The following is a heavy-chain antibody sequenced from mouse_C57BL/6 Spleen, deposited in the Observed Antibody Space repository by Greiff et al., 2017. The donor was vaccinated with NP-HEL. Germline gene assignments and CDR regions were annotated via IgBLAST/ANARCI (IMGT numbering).Heavy chain of an antibody. CDR3: ARVLLRYYYAMDY. Sequence: VQLQQSGPELVKPGASVKMSCKASGYTFTDYNMHWVKQSHGKSLEWIGYINPNNGGTSYNQKFKGKATLTVNKSSSTAYMELRSLTSEDSAVYYCARVLLRYYYAMDYWGQGTSVTVSS. J-gene: IGHJ4*01. D-gene: IGHD1-1*01. CDR1: GYTFTDYN. CDR2: INPNNGGT. V-gene: IGHV1-22*01.